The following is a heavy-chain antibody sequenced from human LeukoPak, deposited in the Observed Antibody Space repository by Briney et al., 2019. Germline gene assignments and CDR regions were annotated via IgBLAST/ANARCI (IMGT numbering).Heavy chain of an antibody. D-gene: IGHD5-18*01. CDR1: GGSISSSSYY. Sequence: SETLSLTCTVSGGSISSSSYYWGWIRQPPGKGLEWIGSIYCSGSTYYNPSLKSRVTISVDTSKNQFSLKLSSVTAADTAVYYCARVGYSYGALSFDYWGQGTLVTVSS. J-gene: IGHJ4*02. CDR2: IYCSGST. V-gene: IGHV4-39*07. CDR3: ARVGYSYGALSFDY.